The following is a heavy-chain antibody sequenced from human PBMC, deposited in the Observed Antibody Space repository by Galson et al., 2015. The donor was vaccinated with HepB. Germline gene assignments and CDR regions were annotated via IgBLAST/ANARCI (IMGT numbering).Heavy chain of an antibody. D-gene: IGHD2-15*01. Sequence: SVKVSCKASGGTFRSYAINWVRQAPGQGLEWMGGIIPIFGTANYAQKLQGRVTITADESTSTAYMELSSLRSEDTAVYYCARDRAPPDLGYCSGGSCYSPSAFDYWGQGTLVTVSS. CDR3: ARDRAPPDLGYCSGGSCYSPSAFDY. V-gene: IGHV1-69*13. CDR1: GGTFRSYA. CDR2: IIPIFGTA. J-gene: IGHJ4*02.